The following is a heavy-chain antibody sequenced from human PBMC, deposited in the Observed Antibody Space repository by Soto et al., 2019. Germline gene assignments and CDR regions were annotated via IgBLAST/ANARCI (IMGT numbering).Heavy chain of an antibody. Sequence: PSETLSLTCTVSGGSISSSSYYWGWIRQPPGKGLEWIGSIYYSGSTYYNPSLKSRVTISVDTSKNQFSLKLSSVTAADTAVYYCARPGVGDLGWFDYWGQGTLVTVSS. CDR3: ARPGVGDLGWFDY. CDR2: IYYSGST. D-gene: IGHD1-26*01. J-gene: IGHJ4*02. CDR1: GGSISSSSYY. V-gene: IGHV4-39*01.